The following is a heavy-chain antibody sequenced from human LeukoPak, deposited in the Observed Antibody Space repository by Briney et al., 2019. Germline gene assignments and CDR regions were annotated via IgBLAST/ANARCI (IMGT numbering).Heavy chain of an antibody. D-gene: IGHD2-15*01. Sequence: PPGTLSLTCAVSGGSISSSNWWSWVRQPPGKGLEWIGEIYHSGSTYYNPSLKSRVTISVDTSKNQFSLKLSSVTAADTAVYYCARQAGYCSGGSCYRIYYFDYWGQGTLVTVSS. CDR2: IYHSGST. V-gene: IGHV4-4*03. CDR1: GGSISSSNW. CDR3: ARQAGYCSGGSCYRIYYFDY. J-gene: IGHJ4*02.